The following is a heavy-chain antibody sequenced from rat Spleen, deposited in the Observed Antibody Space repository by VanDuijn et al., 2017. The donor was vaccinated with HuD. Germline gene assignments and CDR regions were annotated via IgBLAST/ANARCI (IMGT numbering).Heavy chain of an antibody. V-gene: IGHV5-29*01. J-gene: IGHJ2*01. CDR2: ITYDGSNT. D-gene: IGHD1-9*01. Sequence: EVQLVESGGGLVQPGRSLKLSCAASGFTFNNYGVAWVRQAPKKGLEWVATITYDGSNTYYRDSVKGRFTISRDNAKSTLSLQMDSLRSEDTATYYCARRHYGYTDYFDYWGQGVMVTVSS. CDR1: GFTFNNYG. CDR3: ARRHYGYTDYFDY.